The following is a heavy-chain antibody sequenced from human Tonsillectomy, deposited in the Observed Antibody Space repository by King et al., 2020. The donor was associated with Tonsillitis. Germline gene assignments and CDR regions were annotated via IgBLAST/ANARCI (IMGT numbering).Heavy chain of an antibody. CDR1: GFTFSNNA. CDR2: ISYDGSKL. Sequence: QVQLVESGGGVVQPGRSLRLSCAASGFTFSNNAMHWVRQAPAKGLEWVALISYDGSKLYYADSGKGRFTISRDNSKNTLYLQMNSLGPADTAGYSCSGAHFNDYGDFCFDLWGRGTLVTVSS. D-gene: IGHD4-17*01. V-gene: IGHV3-30-3*01. CDR3: SGAHFNDYGDFCFDL. J-gene: IGHJ2*01.